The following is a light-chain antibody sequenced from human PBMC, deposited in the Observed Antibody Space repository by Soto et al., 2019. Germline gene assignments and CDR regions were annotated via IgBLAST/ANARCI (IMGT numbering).Light chain of an antibody. J-gene: IGLJ1*01. V-gene: IGLV1-40*01. Sequence: QSVLTQPPSVSVAPGQSVTISCTGCNSNIGAGYDVHWYQQLPGTSPKLLIYGNSNRPSGVPDRFSGSKSGTSASLNITGLQAEDEADYYCQSYGDSLSGYVFGTGTKVTVL. CDR3: QSYGDSLSGYV. CDR1: NSNIGAGYD. CDR2: GNS.